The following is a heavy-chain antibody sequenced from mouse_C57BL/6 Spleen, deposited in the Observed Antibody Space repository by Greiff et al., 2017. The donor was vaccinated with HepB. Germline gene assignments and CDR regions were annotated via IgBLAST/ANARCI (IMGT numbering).Heavy chain of an antibody. CDR3: ARSDGYYAYYFDY. Sequence: QVQVKHSGAELAKPGASVKLSCKASGYTFTSYWMHWVKQRPGQGLEWIGYINPSSGYTKYNQKFKDKATLTADKSSSTAYMQLSSLTYEDSAVYYCARSDGYYAYYFDYWGQGTTLTVSS. CDR1: GYTFTSYW. J-gene: IGHJ2*01. CDR2: INPSSGYT. V-gene: IGHV1-7*01. D-gene: IGHD2-3*01.